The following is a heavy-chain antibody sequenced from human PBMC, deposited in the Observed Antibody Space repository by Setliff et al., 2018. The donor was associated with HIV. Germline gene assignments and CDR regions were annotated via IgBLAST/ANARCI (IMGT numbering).Heavy chain of an antibody. CDR1: GGSFSSYA. D-gene: IGHD3-16*01. J-gene: IGHJ6*03. V-gene: IGHV1-8*02. CDR2: MNPNSGNT. CDR3: ARDWGIGSLIPYYYMDV. Sequence: ASVKVSCKASGGSFSSYAIDWVRQATGQGLEWMGWMNPNSGNTGYAQKFQGRVNMTMDTSTSTVYMDLSSLRSEDTAVYYCARDWGIGSLIPYYYMDVWGKGTTVTVSS.